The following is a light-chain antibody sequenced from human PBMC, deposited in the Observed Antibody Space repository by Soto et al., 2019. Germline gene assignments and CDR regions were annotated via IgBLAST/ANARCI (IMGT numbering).Light chain of an antibody. J-gene: IGKJ5*01. CDR3: QQYYSYPPIT. V-gene: IGKV1-5*01. CDR1: QRIMRS. CDR2: DAS. Sequence: DIQMTQSPSTLSASVGDRVTITCQASQRIMRSLAWYQQKAGKAPQLLIYDASSLKSGVPSKFSGSGSGTDFTLTISCLQSEDFATYYCQQYYSYPPITFGQGTRLEI.